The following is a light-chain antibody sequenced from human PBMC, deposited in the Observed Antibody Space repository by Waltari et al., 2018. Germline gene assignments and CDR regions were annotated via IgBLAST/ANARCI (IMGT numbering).Light chain of an antibody. J-gene: IGKJ1*01. V-gene: IGKV1-39*01. Sequence: DIQMTQSPSSLSASVGARVTLTCRASQSISSYLNWYQQKPGKAPKLLIYAASSLQSGVPLRFSGSGSGTDFTLTISSLQPEDFATYYCQQSYVTWTFGQGTKVEIK. CDR2: AAS. CDR1: QSISSY. CDR3: QQSYVTWT.